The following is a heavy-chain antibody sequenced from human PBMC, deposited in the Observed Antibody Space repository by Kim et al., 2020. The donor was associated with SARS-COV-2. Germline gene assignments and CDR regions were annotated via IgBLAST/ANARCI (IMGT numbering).Heavy chain of an antibody. CDR2: IYYSGSD. J-gene: IGHJ6*02. V-gene: IGHV4-31*03. CDR1: GGSITSGNYY. D-gene: IGHD2-2*01. Sequence: SETLSLTCTVSGGSITSGNYYWSWIRQHPERGLEWIGYIYYSGSDFYNPSLKSRVTMSVDTSKNQFSLKLTSVTVADTAMYYCARVVPAPTYYYYYAMDVWGQGTTVTVSS. CDR3: ARVVPAPTYYYYYAMDV.